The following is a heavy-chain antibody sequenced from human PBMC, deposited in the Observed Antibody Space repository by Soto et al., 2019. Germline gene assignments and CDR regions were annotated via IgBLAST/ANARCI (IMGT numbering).Heavy chain of an antibody. CDR3: AKDPSGGYLSYYYYGMDV. Sequence: PGGSLRLSCTASGFTFGDYAMSWVRQAPGKGLEWVGFIRSKAYGGTTEYAASVKGRFTISRDNSKNTLYLQMNSLRAEDTAVYYCAKDPSGGYLSYYYYGMDVWGQGTTVTVSS. CDR1: GFTFGDYA. V-gene: IGHV3-49*04. D-gene: IGHD3-22*01. CDR2: IRSKAYGGTT. J-gene: IGHJ6*02.